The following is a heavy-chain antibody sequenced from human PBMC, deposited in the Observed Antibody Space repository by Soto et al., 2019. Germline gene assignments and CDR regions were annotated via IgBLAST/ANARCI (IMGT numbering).Heavy chain of an antibody. V-gene: IGHV4-61*01. J-gene: IGHJ4*02. D-gene: IGHD3-22*01. CDR1: GGSVSSGSYY. CDR2: IYYSGST. CDR3: ARLSITMIVAGGFDY. Sequence: SETLSLTCTVSGGSVSSGSYYWSWIRQPPGKGLEWIGYIYYSGSTNYKPSLKSRVTILVDTSKNQFSLKLTSVTAADTAVYYCARLSITMIVAGGFDYWGQGTLVTVSS.